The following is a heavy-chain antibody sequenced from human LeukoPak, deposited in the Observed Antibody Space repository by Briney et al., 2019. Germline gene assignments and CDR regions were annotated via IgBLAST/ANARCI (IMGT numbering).Heavy chain of an antibody. CDR3: ARDGIVVVPAAILRYYYYGMDV. V-gene: IGHV3-30-3*01. CDR1: GFTFSSYA. CDR2: ISYDGSNK. D-gene: IGHD2-2*02. Sequence: PGRSLSLSCAASGFTFSSYAMHWVRQAPGKGLEWVAVISYDGSNKYYADSVKGRFTISRDNSKNTLYLQMNSLRAEDTAVYYCARDGIVVVPAAILRYYYYGMDVWGQGTTVTVSS. J-gene: IGHJ6*02.